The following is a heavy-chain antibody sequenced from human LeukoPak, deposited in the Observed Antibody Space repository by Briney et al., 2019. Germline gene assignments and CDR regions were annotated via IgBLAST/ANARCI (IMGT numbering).Heavy chain of an antibody. Sequence: SETLSLTCTVSGGSISSYYWSWIRQPPGKGLEWIGYIHYSGSTSYNPSLKNRVTISVDTSKNQFSLKLSSVTAADTAVYYCARDLGGYYNFDYWGQGTLVTVSS. V-gene: IGHV4-59*01. D-gene: IGHD3-3*01. CDR3: ARDLGGYYNFDY. CDR2: IHYSGST. CDR1: GGSISSYY. J-gene: IGHJ4*02.